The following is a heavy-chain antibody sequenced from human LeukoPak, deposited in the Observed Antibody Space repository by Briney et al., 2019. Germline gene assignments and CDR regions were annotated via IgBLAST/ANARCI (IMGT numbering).Heavy chain of an antibody. Sequence: GASVKVSCKGSGYSFTSYWIGWVRQMPGKGLDWMGIIYPGDSDTRYSPSFQGQVTMSADKSISTAYLQWSSLKASDTAMYYCARYPYYYDSSGYYYDHWGQGTLVTVSS. V-gene: IGHV5-51*01. CDR2: IYPGDSDT. J-gene: IGHJ5*02. D-gene: IGHD3-22*01. CDR3: ARYPYYYDSSGYYYDH. CDR1: GYSFTSYW.